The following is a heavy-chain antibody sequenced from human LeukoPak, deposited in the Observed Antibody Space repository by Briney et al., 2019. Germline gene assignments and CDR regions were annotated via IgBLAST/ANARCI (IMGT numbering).Heavy chain of an antibody. CDR3: VHGGLYYLDY. Sequence: GRSLRLSCAASGFTFSSHGMSWVRQAPGKGLEWVSAISGSGSTYHADSVKGRFTISRDIFKNTLYLQMNSLRPEDTAVYYCVHGGLYYLDYWGQGTLVTVSS. CDR1: GFTFSSHG. V-gene: IGHV3-23*01. CDR2: ISGSGST. J-gene: IGHJ4*02. D-gene: IGHD3-10*01.